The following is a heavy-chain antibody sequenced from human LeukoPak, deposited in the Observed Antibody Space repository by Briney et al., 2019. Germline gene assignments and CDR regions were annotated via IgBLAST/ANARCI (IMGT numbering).Heavy chain of an antibody. V-gene: IGHV3-23*01. Sequence: GGCLRLSCAASGFTFSCYALTWVRQVPGKGLEWVSAISGSGGNTYYADSVKGRFSISRDNSKNTLYLQMNSLRADDTAVYYCAKGITAAGHYYYGMDVWGQGTTVTVSS. CDR1: GFTFSCYA. CDR3: AKGITAAGHYYYGMDV. CDR2: ISGSGGNT. J-gene: IGHJ6*02. D-gene: IGHD6-13*01.